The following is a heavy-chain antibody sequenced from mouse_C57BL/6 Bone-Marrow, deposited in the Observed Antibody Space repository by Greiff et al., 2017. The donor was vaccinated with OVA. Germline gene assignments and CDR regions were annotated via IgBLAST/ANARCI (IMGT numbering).Heavy chain of an antibody. Sequence: EVMLVESGGGLVKPGGSLKLSCAASGFTFSDYGMHWVRQAPEQGLEWVAYISSGSSTIYYADTVKGRFTISRDNAKNTLFLQLTSLRSEDTAMYYCARRAQGTFYAMDYWGQGTSVTVSS. CDR3: ARRAQGTFYAMDY. J-gene: IGHJ4*01. V-gene: IGHV5-17*01. CDR1: GFTFSDYG. D-gene: IGHD3-2*02. CDR2: ISSGSSTI.